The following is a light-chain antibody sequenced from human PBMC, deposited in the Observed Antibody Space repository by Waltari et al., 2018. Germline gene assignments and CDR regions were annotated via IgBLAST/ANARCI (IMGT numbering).Light chain of an antibody. Sequence: DIQMTQSPSTLSASVGDRVTITCRASQSISNYLAWYQQKPGKAPKLPIYLASGLQSGVPLRFSGSGSGTEFTLTISSLQPDDFATYYCQQYDSYSTFGQGTKVEIK. J-gene: IGKJ1*01. CDR3: QQYDSYST. CDR1: QSISNY. CDR2: LAS. V-gene: IGKV1-5*03.